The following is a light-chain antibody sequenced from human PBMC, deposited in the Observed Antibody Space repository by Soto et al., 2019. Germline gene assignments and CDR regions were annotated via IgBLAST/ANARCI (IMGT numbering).Light chain of an antibody. Sequence: DIQMTQSPTSLSASVGDRVTITCRASQSIKSYVKWYQQKPGKGPKLLVYAASTLQSGIPSRCSGSGSGTDYSLTISGLQPEDFVAFYCQQTYSSPPWTFGQGTKVEIK. J-gene: IGKJ1*01. CDR1: QSIKSY. CDR2: AAS. CDR3: QQTYSSPPWT. V-gene: IGKV1-39*01.